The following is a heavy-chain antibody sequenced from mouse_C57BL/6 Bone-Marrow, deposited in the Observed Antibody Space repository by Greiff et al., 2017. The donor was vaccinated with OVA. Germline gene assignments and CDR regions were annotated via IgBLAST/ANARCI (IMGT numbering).Heavy chain of an antibody. Sequence: VQLQQPGAELVKPGASVKLSCKASGYTFTSYWMHWVKQRPGQGLEWIGMIHPNSGSTNYNEKFKSKATLTVDKSSRTAYMQLSSLTSEDSAVYYCARCLPHYYAMDYWGQGTSVTVSS. J-gene: IGHJ4*01. CDR2: IHPNSGST. CDR3: ARCLPHYYAMDY. CDR1: GYTFTSYW. V-gene: IGHV1-64*01.